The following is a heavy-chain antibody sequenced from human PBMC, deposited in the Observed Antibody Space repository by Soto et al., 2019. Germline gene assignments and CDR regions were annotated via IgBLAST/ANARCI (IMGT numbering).Heavy chain of an antibody. V-gene: IGHV3-23*01. D-gene: IGHD2-15*01. J-gene: IGHJ4*02. CDR2: ISGSGGST. CDR1: GFTFSSYA. Sequence: GGSLRLSCAASGFTFSSYAMSWVRQAPGKGLKWVSAISGSGGSTYYADSVKGRFTISRDNSKNTLYLQMNSLRAEDTAVYYCAKSSCSGGSCYYTYWGQGTLVTVSS. CDR3: AKSSCSGGSCYYTY.